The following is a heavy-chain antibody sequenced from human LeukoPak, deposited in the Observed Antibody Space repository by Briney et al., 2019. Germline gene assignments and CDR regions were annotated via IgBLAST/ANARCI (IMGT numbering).Heavy chain of an antibody. CDR3: ARDGAPEVGSGWYYFDS. CDR1: GGTFTNYA. Sequence: SVKVSCKSSGGTFTNYAISWVRQAPGQGLEWMGRIIPILGKGNYAQKFQGRVTITADKSTSTACMELSSLRSEDTAVYYCARDGAPEVGSGWYYFDSWGQGTLVTVSS. V-gene: IGHV1-69*04. CDR2: IIPILGKG. D-gene: IGHD6-19*01. J-gene: IGHJ4*02.